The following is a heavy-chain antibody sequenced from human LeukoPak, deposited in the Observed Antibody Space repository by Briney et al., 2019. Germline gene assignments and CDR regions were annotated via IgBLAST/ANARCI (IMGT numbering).Heavy chain of an antibody. Sequence: GESLKISCKASGYSFTTYWIGWVRQMPGKGLEWMGIIYPGDSDTRYSPSFQGQVTISADKSISTAYLQWSSLKASDTAMYYCARQVTMVRGVIPFDYWGQGTLVTVSS. J-gene: IGHJ4*02. CDR1: GYSFTTYW. V-gene: IGHV5-51*01. D-gene: IGHD3-10*01. CDR3: ARQVTMVRGVIPFDY. CDR2: IYPGDSDT.